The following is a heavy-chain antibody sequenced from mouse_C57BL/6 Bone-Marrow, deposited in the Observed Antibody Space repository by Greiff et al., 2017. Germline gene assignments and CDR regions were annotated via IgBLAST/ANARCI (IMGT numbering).Heavy chain of an antibody. CDR1: GYSITSGYY. CDR2: ISYDGSN. J-gene: IGHJ2*01. Sequence: EVQLQQSGPGLVKPSQSLSLTCSVTGYSITSGYYWNWIRQFPGNKLEWMGYISYDGSNNYNPSLKNRISITRDTSKNQFFLKLNSVTTEDTATYYCATFYYDYDGVFDYWGQGTTLTVSS. D-gene: IGHD2-4*01. V-gene: IGHV3-6*01. CDR3: ATFYYDYDGVFDY.